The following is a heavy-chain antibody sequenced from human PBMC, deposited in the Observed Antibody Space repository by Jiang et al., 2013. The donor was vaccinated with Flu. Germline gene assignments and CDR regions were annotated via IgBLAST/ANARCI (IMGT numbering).Heavy chain of an antibody. D-gene: IGHD4-17*01. V-gene: IGHV3-11*04. CDR3: ARDLHIYGDYSCGY. Sequence: FSDYYMSWIRQAPGKGLEWVSYISSSGSTVYYADSVKGRFTISRDDAKNSLYLQMNSLRAEDTAVYYCARDLHIYGDYSCGYWGQGTLVTVSS. CDR1: FSDYY. J-gene: IGHJ4*02. CDR2: ISSSGSTV.